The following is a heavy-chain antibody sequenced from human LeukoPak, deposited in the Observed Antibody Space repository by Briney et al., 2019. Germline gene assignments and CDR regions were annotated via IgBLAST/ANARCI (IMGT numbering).Heavy chain of an antibody. J-gene: IGHJ4*02. CDR1: GGSISSYY. V-gene: IGHV4-59*08. CDR3: ARDYYDSSLYLGF. D-gene: IGHD3-22*01. Sequence: SETLSPTCTVSGGSISSYYWSWIRQPPGKGLEWIGYIYYSGSTNYNPSLKSRVTISVDTSKNQFSLKLNSMTAADTAVYYCARDYYDSSLYLGFWGQGILVTVSS. CDR2: IYYSGST.